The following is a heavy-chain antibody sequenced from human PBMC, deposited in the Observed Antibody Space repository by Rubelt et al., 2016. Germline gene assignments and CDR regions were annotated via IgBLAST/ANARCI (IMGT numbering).Heavy chain of an antibody. CDR1: GYTFTSYY. D-gene: IGHD3-3*01. J-gene: IGHJ5*02. CDR2: INPSGGST. CDR3: ARSPRYDFEDNWFDP. Sequence: QVQLVQSGAEVKKPGASVKVSCKASGYTFTSYYMHWVRPAPGQGVAWMGIINPSGGSTSYEHKFQSRVTMTRDTSTSTVYMELSSLRSEDTAVYYCARSPRYDFEDNWFDPWGQGTLATVSS. V-gene: IGHV1-46*01.